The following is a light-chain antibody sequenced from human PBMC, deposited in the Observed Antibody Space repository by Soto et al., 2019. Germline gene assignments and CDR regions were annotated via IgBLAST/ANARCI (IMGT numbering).Light chain of an antibody. V-gene: IGKV3-15*01. J-gene: IGKJ1*01. CDR2: CAS. CDR3: QQYNNWPPWT. Sequence: EVVMTQSPATLSVSPGERAILSCRASQRVSSNSAGYQQKPRQAPRLLIYCASTRATGIPARFSGSGTGTEFPLTISRLQSEDFSVDYGQQYNNWPPWTFGQGTNVEIK. CDR1: QRVSSN.